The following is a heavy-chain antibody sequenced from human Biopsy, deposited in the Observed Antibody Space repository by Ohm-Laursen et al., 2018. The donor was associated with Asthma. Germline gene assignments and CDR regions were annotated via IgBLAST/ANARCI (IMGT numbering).Heavy chain of an antibody. CDR1: GGSMNIGDYY. CDR2: IYYSGST. J-gene: IGHJ5*02. Sequence: SETLSLTCAVSGGSMNIGDYYWSWIRQHPVKGLEWIGHIYYSGSTYYNPSLKSRVSISLDTSKNQFSLSLTSVTAADTAVYYCARTTYGHDGFDPWGQGTLVTVSS. CDR3: ARTTYGHDGFDP. D-gene: IGHD4-17*01. V-gene: IGHV4-31*11.